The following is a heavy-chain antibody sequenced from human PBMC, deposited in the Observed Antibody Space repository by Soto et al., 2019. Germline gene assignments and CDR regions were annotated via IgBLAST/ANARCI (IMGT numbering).Heavy chain of an antibody. J-gene: IGHJ5*02. CDR1: GYTFITYG. CDR3: ASDCASDWGTRGKWFDP. CDR2: ISPYNGNT. V-gene: IGHV1-18*01. Sequence: QVQLVQSGVEVKKPGASVKVSCKASGYTFITYGISWLRQAPGQGPEWMGWISPYNGNTNYAQRVQGRVTMTTDTCTSTDYMELRSLRSDDTAVYYCASDCASDWGTRGKWFDPWGQGTLVTVSS. D-gene: IGHD6-19*01.